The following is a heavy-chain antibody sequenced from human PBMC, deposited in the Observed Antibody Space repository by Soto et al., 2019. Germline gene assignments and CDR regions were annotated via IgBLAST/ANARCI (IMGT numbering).Heavy chain of an antibody. CDR3: AGDVKVY. Sequence: EVPLVESGGGLVKPGGSLRLSCAASGFIFRSDSRNWVRQAPGKGLEWVSSISNSGSYIYYADSVKGRFTNSRDNAKDLLYLQMNSLRDDDTAMYYCAGDVKVYWGQGALVTVSS. V-gene: IGHV3-21*01. CDR1: GFIFRSDS. J-gene: IGHJ4*02. CDR2: ISNSGSYI.